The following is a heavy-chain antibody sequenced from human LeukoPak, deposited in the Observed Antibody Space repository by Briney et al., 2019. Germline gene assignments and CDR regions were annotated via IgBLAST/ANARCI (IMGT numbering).Heavy chain of an antibody. J-gene: IGHJ4*01. V-gene: IGHV3-23*01. CDR1: GFTFSNYA. CDR3: AKGVTVASPYYFDY. D-gene: IGHD5-12*01. Sequence: GGSLSLSCVASGFTFSNYAMTWVRQAPGKGLEWVSPISGSGSSTYYADSVKGRFTISRDNSKNTLYLQMNSLRAEDTAVYYCAKGVTVASPYYFDYWGQGTLVTVSS. CDR2: ISGSGSST.